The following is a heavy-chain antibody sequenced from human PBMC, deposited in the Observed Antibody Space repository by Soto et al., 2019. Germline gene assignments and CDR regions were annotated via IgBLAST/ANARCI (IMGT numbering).Heavy chain of an antibody. D-gene: IGHD4-17*01. CDR1: GVSVSSGSFY. J-gene: IGHJ4*02. V-gene: IGHV4-61*01. CDR3: ARGATVTQYDY. Sequence: QVQLQESGPGLVKPSETLSLTCTVSGVSVSSGSFYWAWIRQPPGKGLEWIGFGSYSGTTNYKPSLKSRVTISVDTSRSQISLKVSYLTAADTAVYYCARGATVTQYDYWGQGTLVTVSS. CDR2: GSYSGTT.